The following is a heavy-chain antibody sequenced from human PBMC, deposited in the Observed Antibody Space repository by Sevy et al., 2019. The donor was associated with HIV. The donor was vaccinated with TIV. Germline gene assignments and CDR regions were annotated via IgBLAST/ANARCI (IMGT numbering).Heavy chain of an antibody. CDR2: INPNSGAT. CDR1: GYSFTGQY. D-gene: IGHD5-18*01. J-gene: IGHJ4*02. CDR3: ARDLRLRQYSYGPFDF. Sequence: ASVKVSCQASGYSFTGQYMHWVRRAPGQGLEWMGWINPNSGATNYAQEFQGRVTMTRDTSISTAYMELSGLKFDDTAVYYCARDLRLRQYSYGPFDFWGQGTLVTVSS. V-gene: IGHV1-2*02.